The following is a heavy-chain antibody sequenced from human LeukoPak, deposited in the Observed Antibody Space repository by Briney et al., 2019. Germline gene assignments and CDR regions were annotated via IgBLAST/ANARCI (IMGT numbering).Heavy chain of an antibody. CDR2: IYSDGST. CDR1: GFSVSSNY. J-gene: IGHJ4*02. CDR3: AKYRAVGYQLLTGIKGESGDY. D-gene: IGHD2-2*01. Sequence: GGSLRLSCAASGFSVSSNYMNWVRQAPGKGLEWVSVIYSDGSTYYADSVKGRFTISRDNSKDTLYLQMNSLRAEDTAVYYCAKYRAVGYQLLTGIKGESGDYWGQGTLVTVSS. V-gene: IGHV3-66*01.